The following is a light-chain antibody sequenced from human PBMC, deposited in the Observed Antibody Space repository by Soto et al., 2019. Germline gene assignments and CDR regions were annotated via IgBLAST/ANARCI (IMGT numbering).Light chain of an antibody. CDR1: QGIAPY. CDR2: ATS. J-gene: IGKJ4*01. Sequence: DVQMTQSPSSPSASVGDRVTITCRASQGIAPYLAWFQQKPGKVPRLLIYATSTLQSGVPSRFSGSGSGTDFTLTISSLQPEDVATYYCQKYNSAPLTFGGGTKVEIK. CDR3: QKYNSAPLT. V-gene: IGKV1-27*01.